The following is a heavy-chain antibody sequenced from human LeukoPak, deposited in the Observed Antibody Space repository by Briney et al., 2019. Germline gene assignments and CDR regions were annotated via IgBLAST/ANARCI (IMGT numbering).Heavy chain of an antibody. J-gene: IGHJ6*03. CDR3: AREYYYYGWGSRVRGIYYYYMDV. CDR1: GGSISSYY. Sequence: SETLSLTCTVSGGSISSYYWSWIRQPAGKGLEWIGRIYSSGSTNYNASLKSRVTMSVDTSKNQVSLKLSSVTAADTALYYCAREYYYYGWGSRVRGIYYYYMDVRGKGTTVTISS. V-gene: IGHV4-4*07. CDR2: IYSSGST. D-gene: IGHD3-10*01.